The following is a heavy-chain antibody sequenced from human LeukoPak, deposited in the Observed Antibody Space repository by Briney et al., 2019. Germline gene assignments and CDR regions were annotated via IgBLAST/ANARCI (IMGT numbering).Heavy chain of an antibody. D-gene: IGHD3-22*01. CDR2: IYYSGST. Sequence: SETLSLTCTVSGGSISSYYWSCIRQPPGKGLQWVGHIYYSGSTNYNPSPKSRVTISVDTSKNQFSLKLSSVTAADTAVYYCARRWAGYYDSRGAFDIWGQGTMVTVSS. J-gene: IGHJ3*02. CDR1: GGSISSYY. CDR3: ARRWAGYYDSRGAFDI. V-gene: IGHV4-59*01.